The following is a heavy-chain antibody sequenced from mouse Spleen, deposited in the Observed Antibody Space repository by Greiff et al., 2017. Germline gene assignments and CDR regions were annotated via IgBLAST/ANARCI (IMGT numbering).Heavy chain of an antibody. Sequence: EVQGVESGPGLVKPSQSLSLTCTVTGYSITSDYAWNWIRQFPGNKLEWMGYISYSGSTSYNPSLKSRISITRDTSKNQFFLQLNSVTTEDTATYYCARAPLLRPYYFDYWGQGTTLTVSS. CDR1: GYSITSDYA. CDR3: ARAPLLRPYYFDY. J-gene: IGHJ2*01. D-gene: IGHD1-2*01. CDR2: ISYSGST. V-gene: IGHV3-2*02.